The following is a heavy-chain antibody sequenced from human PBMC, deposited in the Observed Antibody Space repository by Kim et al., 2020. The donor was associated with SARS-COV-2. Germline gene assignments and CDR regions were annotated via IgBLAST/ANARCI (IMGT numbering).Heavy chain of an antibody. V-gene: IGHV3-15*01. D-gene: IGHD3-22*01. Sequence: KGRFTISRDDSKNTLYLQMNSLKTKDTAVYYCTTESYDSPIYYYYYYGMDVWGQGTTVTVSS. J-gene: IGHJ6*02. CDR3: TTESYDSPIYYYYYYGMDV.